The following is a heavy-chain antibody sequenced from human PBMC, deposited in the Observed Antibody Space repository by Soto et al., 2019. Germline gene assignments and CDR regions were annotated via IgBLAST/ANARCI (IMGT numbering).Heavy chain of an antibody. Sequence: QVQLVQSGAEVKEPGSSVKVSCKASGGTFSSYAISWVRQAPGQGLEWMGGIIPIFGTANYAQKFQGRVTITADESTSTAYMELSSLRSEDTAVYYCAREYCSGGSCYPYYYYGMDVWGQGTTVTVSS. CDR2: IIPIFGTA. D-gene: IGHD2-15*01. CDR3: AREYCSGGSCYPYYYYGMDV. V-gene: IGHV1-69*12. J-gene: IGHJ6*02. CDR1: GGTFSSYA.